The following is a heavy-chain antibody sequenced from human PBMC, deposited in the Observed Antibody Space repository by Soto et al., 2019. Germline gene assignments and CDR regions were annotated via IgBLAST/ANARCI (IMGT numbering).Heavy chain of an antibody. J-gene: IGHJ4*02. D-gene: IGHD6-19*01. CDR1: GFPFGENA. CDR2: ISDSGATT. CDR3: AKEDTSSGSLDY. Sequence: AGGSLRLSCAASGFPFGENAMSWVRQAPGKGLEWVSGISDSGATTYYADSVRGRFTISRDNSKNTLYLQMKSLRAEDSASYYCAKEDTSSGSLDYWGQGALVTVS. V-gene: IGHV3-23*01.